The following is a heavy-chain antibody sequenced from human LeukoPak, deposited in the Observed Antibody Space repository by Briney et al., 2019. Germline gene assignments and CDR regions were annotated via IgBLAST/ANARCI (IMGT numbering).Heavy chain of an antibody. Sequence: GGSLRLSCVVSGLTFSKAWMSWVRQAPGKGLEWVGRIKSKTDGETTDYAAPVKGRFTISRDGSKNTLYVQMNSLKIEDTAVYYCYESSGCGYWGQGTLVTVSS. D-gene: IGHD3-22*01. CDR2: IKSKTDGETT. CDR1: GLTFSKAW. V-gene: IGHV3-15*01. CDR3: YESSGCGY. J-gene: IGHJ4*02.